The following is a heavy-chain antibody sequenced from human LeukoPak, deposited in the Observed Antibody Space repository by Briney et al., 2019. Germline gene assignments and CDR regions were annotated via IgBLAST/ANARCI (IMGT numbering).Heavy chain of an antibody. J-gene: IGHJ4*02. CDR1: GFTFSNFG. CDR3: AKDLLGGSYYFDH. Sequence: PGGSLRLSCAASGFTFSNFGMHWVRQAPGKGLEWVAVISYDESKKNYADSVKGRFTISRDISKSTLYLQMNSLRDEDTAVYYCAKDLLGGSYYFDHWGQGTLVTVSS. V-gene: IGHV3-30*18. CDR2: ISYDESKK. D-gene: IGHD1-26*01.